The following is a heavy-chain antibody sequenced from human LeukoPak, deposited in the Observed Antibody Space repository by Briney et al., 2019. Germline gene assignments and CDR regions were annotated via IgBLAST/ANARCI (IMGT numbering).Heavy chain of an antibody. CDR2: INGDGSSS. CDR1: GFTFITYW. CDR3: ARTSPTSHFDF. D-gene: IGHD3-16*01. V-gene: IGHV3-74*01. J-gene: IGHJ4*02. Sequence: PGGSLRLSCAASGFTFITYWMHWVRQAPGKGLVWVSRINGDGSSSNYADSVKGRFTISRDNARNTLYLQMNSLRAEDTALYYCARTSPTSHFDFWGQGTLVTVSS.